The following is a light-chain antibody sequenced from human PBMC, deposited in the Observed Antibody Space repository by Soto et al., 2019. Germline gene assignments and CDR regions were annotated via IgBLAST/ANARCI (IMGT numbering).Light chain of an antibody. J-gene: IGLJ1*01. V-gene: IGLV2-11*01. Sequence: QSALTQPRSVSASPGQSATISCTRTSSDVGRYDYASWYQQHPGKAPKLIVYDVTERPSGVPDRFSGSKSGNTASLTISGLQAEDEADYSCCSFAGSYSYVFGTGTKVTVL. CDR1: SSDVGRYDY. CDR2: DVT. CDR3: CSFAGSYSYV.